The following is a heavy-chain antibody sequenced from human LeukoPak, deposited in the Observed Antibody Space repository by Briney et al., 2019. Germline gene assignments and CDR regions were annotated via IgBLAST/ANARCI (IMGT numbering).Heavy chain of an antibody. V-gene: IGHV3-30-3*01. CDR1: GFTFSSYA. Sequence: GGSLRLSCAAPGFTFSSYAMHWVRQAPGKGLEWVAVISYDGSNKYYADSVKGRFTISRDNSKNTLYLQMNSLRAEDTAVYYCARDGDIVVVPAAIGGLAGLDYWGQGTLVTVSS. J-gene: IGHJ4*02. D-gene: IGHD2-2*02. CDR2: ISYDGSNK. CDR3: ARDGDIVVVPAAIGGLAGLDY.